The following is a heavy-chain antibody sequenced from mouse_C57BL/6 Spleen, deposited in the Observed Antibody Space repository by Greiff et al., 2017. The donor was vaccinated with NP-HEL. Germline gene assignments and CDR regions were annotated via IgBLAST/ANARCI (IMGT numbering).Heavy chain of an antibody. D-gene: IGHD1-1*01. CDR2: LNPSSGYT. J-gene: IGHJ2*01. V-gene: IGHV1-4*01. Sequence: QVQLQQSGAELARPGASVKMSCKASGYTFTSYTMHWVKQRPGQGLEWIGYLNPSSGYTKYNQKFKDKATLTADKSSSTAYMQLSSLTSEDSAVYYCARYPGSRYYFDYWGQGTTLTVSS. CDR3: ARYPGSRYYFDY. CDR1: GYTFTSYT.